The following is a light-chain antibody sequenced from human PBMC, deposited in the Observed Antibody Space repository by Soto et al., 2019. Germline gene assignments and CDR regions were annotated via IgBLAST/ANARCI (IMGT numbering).Light chain of an antibody. CDR1: QSVSIL. Sequence: EIVMTQSPATLSVSPGERATLSCRASQSVSILLAWYQQKPGQAPRLLIHGATTRATGIPDRFSGGGSGTDFTLTLSRLEPEDSAVYYCQNHGTTFGQGTKVDI. CDR3: QNHGTT. J-gene: IGKJ1*01. V-gene: IGKV3-15*01. CDR2: GAT.